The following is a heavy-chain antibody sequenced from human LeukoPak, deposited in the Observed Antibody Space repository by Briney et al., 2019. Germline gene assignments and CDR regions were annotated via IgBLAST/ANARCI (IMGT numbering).Heavy chain of an antibody. CDR3: ALPNWKYGPVLFDY. Sequence: SVKVSCKATGGTFSSYAISWVRQAPGQGLEWMGGIIPIFGTANYAQKFQGRVTITADESTSTAYMELSSLRSEDTAVYYCALPNWKYGPVLFDYWGQGTLVTVSS. CDR1: GGTFSSYA. J-gene: IGHJ4*02. V-gene: IGHV1-69*13. D-gene: IGHD1-7*01. CDR2: IIPIFGTA.